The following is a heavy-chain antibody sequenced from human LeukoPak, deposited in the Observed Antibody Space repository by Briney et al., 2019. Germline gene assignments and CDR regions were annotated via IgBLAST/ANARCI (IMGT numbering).Heavy chain of an antibody. D-gene: IGHD6-13*01. Sequence: GGSLRLSCAASGFTFSSYGMHWVRQAPGKGLEWVAFIRYDGSNKYYADSVKGRFTISRDNSKNTLYLQMNSLRAEDTAVYYCAKDPADSSSWYGDYFDYWGQRTLVTVSS. V-gene: IGHV3-30*02. CDR2: IRYDGSNK. J-gene: IGHJ4*02. CDR3: AKDPADSSSWYGDYFDY. CDR1: GFTFSSYG.